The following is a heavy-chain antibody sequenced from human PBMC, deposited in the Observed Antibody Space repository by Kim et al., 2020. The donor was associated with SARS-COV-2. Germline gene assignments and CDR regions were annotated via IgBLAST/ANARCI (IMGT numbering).Heavy chain of an antibody. CDR1: GHFFPRDS. V-gene: IGHV1-3*01. CDR2: IDCGNGNT. Sequence: ASVKVSCKTSGHFFPRDSIHWVGQAPGQGLDWMGGIDCGNGNTIYSQKFQRRVTFTTDTSASTAHMELSFQGSEDSEDYYCLGGLDFDYWRQGPLVSV. J-gene: IGHJ4*02. D-gene: IGHD3-16*01. CDR3: LGGLDFDY.